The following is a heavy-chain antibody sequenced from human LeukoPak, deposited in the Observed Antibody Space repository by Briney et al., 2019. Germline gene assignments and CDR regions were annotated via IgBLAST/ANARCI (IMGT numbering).Heavy chain of an antibody. CDR2: ISYDGSNK. CDR3: ATACGGDCYSDY. CDR1: GFTFSSYA. V-gene: IGHV3-30*04. Sequence: GGSLRLSCAASGFTFSSYAMHWVRQAPGKGLEWVAVISYDGSNKYYADSVKGQFTISRDNSKNTLYLQMNSLRAEDTAVYYCATACGGDCYSDYWGQGTLVTVSS. D-gene: IGHD2-21*02. J-gene: IGHJ4*02.